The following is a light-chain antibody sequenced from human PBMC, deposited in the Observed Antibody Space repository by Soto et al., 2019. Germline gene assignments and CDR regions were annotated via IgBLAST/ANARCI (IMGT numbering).Light chain of an antibody. CDR2: YDS. J-gene: IGLJ2*01. CDR3: KVLDSSSDHHVV. Sequence: SYELTQPPSVSVAQGKTARITCWGNNIGSKSVHWYQQKPGQAPVLVIYYDSDRPSGIPERFSGSNSGNTATLTISRVEAGDEADYYCKVLDSSSDHHVVFGGGTQLTVL. CDR1: NIGSKS. V-gene: IGLV3-21*04.